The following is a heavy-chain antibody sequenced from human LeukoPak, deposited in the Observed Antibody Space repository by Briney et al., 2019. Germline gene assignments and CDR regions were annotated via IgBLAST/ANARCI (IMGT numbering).Heavy chain of an antibody. J-gene: IGHJ4*02. CDR2: IYYSGRT. CDR1: GGSISSSSYY. CDR3: ARQKTVVGAARYYFDY. D-gene: IGHD1-26*01. Sequence: SETLSLTCTVSGGSISSSSYYWGWIRQPPGKGLEWIGSIYYSGRTYYNPSLKSRVTISVDTSKNQFSLRLSSVTAADTAVYYCARQKTVVGAARYYFDYWGQGTLVTVSS. V-gene: IGHV4-39*01.